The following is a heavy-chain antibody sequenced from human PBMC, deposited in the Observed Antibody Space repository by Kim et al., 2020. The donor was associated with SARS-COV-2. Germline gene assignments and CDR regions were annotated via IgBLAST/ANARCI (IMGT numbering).Heavy chain of an antibody. D-gene: IGHD1-20*01. CDR3: ARDAVSNWNPGWYFDL. J-gene: IGHJ2*01. V-gene: IGHV3-33*01. CDR2: IWYDGSNK. CDR1: GFTFSSYG. Sequence: GGSLRLSCAASGFTFSSYGMHWVRQAPGKGLEWVAVIWYDGSNKYYADSVKGRFTISRDNSKNTLYLQMNSLRAEDTAVYYCARDAVSNWNPGWYFDLWGRGTLVTVSS.